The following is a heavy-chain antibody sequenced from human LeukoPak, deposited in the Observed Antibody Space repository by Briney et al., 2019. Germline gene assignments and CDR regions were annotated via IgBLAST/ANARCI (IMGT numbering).Heavy chain of an antibody. J-gene: IGHJ4*02. D-gene: IGHD3-9*01. CDR3: ARRTILTGSDY. Sequence: SETLSLTCTVSGGSISSSSYYWDWIRQPPGKGLEWIGSIYYSGSINYNPSLKSRVTISVDTSKNQFSLKLSSVTAADTAVYYCARRTILTGSDYWGQGTLVTVSS. V-gene: IGHV4-39*01. CDR2: IYYSGSI. CDR1: GGSISSSSYY.